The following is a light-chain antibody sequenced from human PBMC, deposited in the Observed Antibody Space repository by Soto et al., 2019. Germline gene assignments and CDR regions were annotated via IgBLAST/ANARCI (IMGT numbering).Light chain of an antibody. CDR2: RNN. CDR3: AARDDSLSGHWV. V-gene: IGLV1-47*01. Sequence: QSVLTQPPSASGTPGQRVTISCSGSSSNIGSEYVVWYQHLPGTAPKLLIYRNNQRPSGVPDRFAGSKSGTSASLAISGLRSEDEADYYCAARDDSLSGHWVFGGGIKLTVL. CDR1: SSNIGSEY. J-gene: IGLJ3*02.